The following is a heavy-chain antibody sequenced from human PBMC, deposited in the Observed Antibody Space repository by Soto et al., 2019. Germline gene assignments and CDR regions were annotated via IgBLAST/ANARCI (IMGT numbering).Heavy chain of an antibody. Sequence: GGSLRLSCAASGFTFSTYSMNWVRQAPGKGLEWVASISSNNNNKYYADSVKGRFTISRDNARNSLYLQMNSLRAENTAVYYCARDSDGSLRTPRYGMDVWGQGTTVTVSS. CDR3: ARDSDGSLRTPRYGMDV. CDR1: GFTFSTYS. CDR2: ISSNNNNK. J-gene: IGHJ6*02. V-gene: IGHV3-21*01. D-gene: IGHD1-1*01.